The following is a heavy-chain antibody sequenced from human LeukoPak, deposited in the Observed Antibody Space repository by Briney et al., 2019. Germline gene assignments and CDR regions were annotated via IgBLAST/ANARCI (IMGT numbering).Heavy chain of an antibody. D-gene: IGHD3-9*01. V-gene: IGHV3-21*01. CDR1: GFTFSTYN. CDR3: AREGYYDILTGYLYYYYMDV. J-gene: IGHJ6*03. CDR2: ITSSSTYI. Sequence: GGSLRLSCAASGFTFSTYNMNWVRQAPGKGLEWVSSITSSSTYIYYADSVKGRFTISRDNAKNSLYLQMNSLRAEDTAVYYCAREGYYDILTGYLYYYYMDVWGKGTTVTVSS.